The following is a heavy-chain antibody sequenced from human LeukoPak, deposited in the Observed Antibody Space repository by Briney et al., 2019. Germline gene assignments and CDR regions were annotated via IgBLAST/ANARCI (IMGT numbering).Heavy chain of an antibody. Sequence: GGSLRLSCAASGFTFSSYGMHWVRQAPGKGLEWVAVISYDGSNKYYADSVKGRFTISRDNSKNTLYLQMNSLRAEDTAVYYCAKGPRGRYCSGGSCSTPDYWGQGTLVTVSS. J-gene: IGHJ4*02. CDR2: ISYDGSNK. V-gene: IGHV3-30*18. CDR3: AKGPRGRYCSGGSCSTPDY. CDR1: GFTFSSYG. D-gene: IGHD2-15*01.